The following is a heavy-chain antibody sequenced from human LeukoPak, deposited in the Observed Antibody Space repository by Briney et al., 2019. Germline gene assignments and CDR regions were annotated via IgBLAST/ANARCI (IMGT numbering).Heavy chain of an antibody. CDR1: GFTFSSAW. D-gene: IGHD3-3*01. CDR2: IKSKTDGGTT. V-gene: IGHV3-15*01. CDR3: TTRTAYYDFWSGYYFDY. J-gene: IGHJ4*02. Sequence: GGSLRLSCAASGFTFSSAWMSWVRQAPGKGLEWVGRIKSKTDGGTTDYAAPVKGRFTISRDDSKNTLYLQMNSLKTKDTAVYYCTTRTAYYDFWSGYYFDYWGQGTLVTVSS.